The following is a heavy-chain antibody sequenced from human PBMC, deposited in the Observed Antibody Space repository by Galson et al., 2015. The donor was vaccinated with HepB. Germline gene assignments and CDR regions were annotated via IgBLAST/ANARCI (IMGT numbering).Heavy chain of an antibody. J-gene: IGHJ6*03. D-gene: IGHD6-6*01. CDR1: GGTFSSYA. Sequence: SVKVSCKASGGTFSSYAISWVRQAPGQGLEWMGGIIPIFGTANYAQKFQGRVTITADESTSTAYMELSSLRSEDTAVYYCARVRGRYSSSSPRGNYYMDVWGKGTTVTVSS. V-gene: IGHV1-69*13. CDR2: IIPIFGTA. CDR3: ARVRGRYSSSSPRGNYYMDV.